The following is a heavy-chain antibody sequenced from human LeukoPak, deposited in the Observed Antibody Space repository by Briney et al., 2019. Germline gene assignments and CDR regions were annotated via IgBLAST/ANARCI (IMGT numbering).Heavy chain of an antibody. V-gene: IGHV3-23*01. CDR3: AKVTGSGSYLADAFDI. J-gene: IGHJ3*02. CDR1: GLTFRDYG. D-gene: IGHD3-10*01. Sequence: GGSLRLSCAASGLTFRDYGMNWVRQPTGKGLEWVSAICGSGDSTYHADSVRGRFTVSRDNSKNTLYLQMKSLRAEDTAVYYCAKVTGSGSYLADAFDIWGHGTVVTVSS. CDR2: ICGSGDST.